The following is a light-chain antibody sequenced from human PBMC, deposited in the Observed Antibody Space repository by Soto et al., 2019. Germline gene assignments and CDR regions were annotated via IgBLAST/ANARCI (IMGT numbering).Light chain of an antibody. CDR1: SSDVGGYNY. V-gene: IGLV2-14*03. J-gene: IGLJ2*01. Sequence: QSALTQPASVSGSPGQSITISCTGTSSDVGGYNYVSWYQQHPGKAPKLMIYDVSNRPSGVSDRFSGSKSGNTASLTISGLQAEDEADYYCSSYTFSTTQLFGGGTKLTVL. CDR2: DVS. CDR3: SSYTFSTTQL.